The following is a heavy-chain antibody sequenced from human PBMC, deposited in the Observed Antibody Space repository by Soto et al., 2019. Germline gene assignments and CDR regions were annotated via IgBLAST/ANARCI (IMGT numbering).Heavy chain of an antibody. CDR3: ARGIYGSFDY. Sequence: GGSLRLSCAASGFTFNNYFMHWVRQTPGKGLEWVAVISYDGNNKYYADSVKGRFTISRDNSKNTLYLQMNSLRVEDTAVYYCARGIYGSFDYWGQGTLVTVSS. CDR2: ISYDGNNK. J-gene: IGHJ4*02. D-gene: IGHD3-16*01. V-gene: IGHV3-30-3*01. CDR1: GFTFNNYF.